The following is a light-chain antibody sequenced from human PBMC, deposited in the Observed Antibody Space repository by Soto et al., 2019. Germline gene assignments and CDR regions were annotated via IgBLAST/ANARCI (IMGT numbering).Light chain of an antibody. CDR3: AAWDDSLNGYV. Sequence: QSALTQPPSASGTPGQRVTISCSGSSSNIGSNTVNWYQLLPGTAPKLLIYSNNQRPSGVPDRFSGSKSGTSASLAISGLQSEDEADYYCAAWDDSLNGYVFGTGTKLTVL. V-gene: IGLV1-44*01. CDR2: SNN. CDR1: SSNIGSNT. J-gene: IGLJ1*01.